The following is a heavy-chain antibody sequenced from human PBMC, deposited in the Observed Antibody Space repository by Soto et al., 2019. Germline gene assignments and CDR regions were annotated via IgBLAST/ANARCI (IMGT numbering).Heavy chain of an antibody. CDR3: VKNSGWFNS. V-gene: IGHV3-23*01. D-gene: IGHD3-10*01. CDR2: IEGSGTIT. Sequence: GGPRLSCAASGFMFSTTDMSWVRQAPGKGLEWVTTIEGSGTITYYADSVRGRFTISRDNSKNTVYLQMDSLTADDTAVYYCVKNSGWFNSWGQGTPVTVSS. CDR1: GFMFSTTD. J-gene: IGHJ5*01.